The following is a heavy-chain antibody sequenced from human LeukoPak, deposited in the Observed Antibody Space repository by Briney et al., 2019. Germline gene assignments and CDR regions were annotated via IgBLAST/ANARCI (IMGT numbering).Heavy chain of an antibody. CDR3: ARAGDDFWSGYLDY. Sequence: AASVKVSCKASGYTFTGYYMHWVRQAPGQGLEWMGWINPNSGGTNCAQKFQGRVTMTRDTSISTAYMELSRLRSDDTAVHYCARAGDDFWSGYLDYWGQGTLVTVSS. J-gene: IGHJ4*02. D-gene: IGHD3-3*01. CDR1: GYTFTGYY. V-gene: IGHV1-2*02. CDR2: INPNSGGT.